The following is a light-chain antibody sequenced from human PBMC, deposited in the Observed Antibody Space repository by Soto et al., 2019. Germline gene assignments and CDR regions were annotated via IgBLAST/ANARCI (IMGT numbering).Light chain of an antibody. V-gene: IGKV1-5*01. CDR1: QSISSW. Sequence: DIQMTKSPSTLSASVGDRVTITFRASQSISSWLAWYQQKPGKAPKLLIYDASSLESGVPSRFSGSGSGTEFTLTISSLQPDDFATYYCQQYNSYQTFGQGTKVDI. CDR3: QQYNSYQT. CDR2: DAS. J-gene: IGKJ1*01.